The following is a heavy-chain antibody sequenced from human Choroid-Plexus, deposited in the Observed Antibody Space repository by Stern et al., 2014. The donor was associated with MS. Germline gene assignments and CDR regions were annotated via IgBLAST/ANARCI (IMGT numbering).Heavy chain of an antibody. J-gene: IGHJ5*02. Sequence: XQLVESGGGVVKPGRPLRLSCVASGFTFGSCAMHWVRQAPGKGLEWVAGVSYGGSNKYYADSVKGRFTISRDNSQNTLYMQMSSLRPEDXXXXXCAKDRQYLTYFFDHWGQGSLVTVSS. CDR3: AKDRQYLTYFFDH. D-gene: IGHD2/OR15-2a*01. V-gene: IGHV3-30*04. CDR2: VSYGGSNK. CDR1: GFTFGSCA.